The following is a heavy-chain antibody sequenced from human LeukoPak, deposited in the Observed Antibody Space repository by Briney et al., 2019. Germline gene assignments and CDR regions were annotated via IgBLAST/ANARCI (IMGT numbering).Heavy chain of an antibody. J-gene: IGHJ6*03. CDR2: ISSSGGTT. Sequence: GGSLRLSCAASGFTFSSYEMNWVRQAPGKGLEWVSYISSSGGTTYYADSVKGRFTISRYNSKNTLSLQMNSLRAEDTAIYYCAKNGDRGAYCSGGSCYPYYYYYMDVWGKGTTVTISS. CDR3: AKNGDRGAYCSGGSCYPYYYYYMDV. CDR1: GFTFSSYE. D-gene: IGHD2-15*01. V-gene: IGHV3-23*01.